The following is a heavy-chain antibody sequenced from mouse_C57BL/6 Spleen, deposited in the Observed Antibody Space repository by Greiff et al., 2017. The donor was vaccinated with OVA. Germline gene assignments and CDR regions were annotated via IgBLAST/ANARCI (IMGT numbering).Heavy chain of an antibody. J-gene: IGHJ2*01. CDR3: ARDGRPFDY. V-gene: IGHV1-69*01. CDR2: IDPSDSYT. CDR1: GYTFTSYW. Sequence: VQLQQPGAELVMPGASVKLSCKASGYTFTSYWMHWVKQRPGQGLEWIGEIDPSDSYTNYNQKFKGKSTLTVDKSSSTAYMQLSSLTSEDSAVYYCARDGRPFDYWGKGTTLTVSS. D-gene: IGHD1-1*01.